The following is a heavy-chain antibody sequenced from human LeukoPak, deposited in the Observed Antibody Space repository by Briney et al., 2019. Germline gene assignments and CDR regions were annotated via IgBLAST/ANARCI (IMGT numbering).Heavy chain of an antibody. CDR3: ARDNSVEDTAWWFDP. J-gene: IGHJ5*02. D-gene: IGHD4-23*01. CDR2: INPSGGST. V-gene: IGHV1-46*01. Sequence: ASVKVSCKASGYTFTSYYMHWVRQAPGQGLEWMGIINPSGGSTSYAQKFQGRVTMTRDMSTSTDYMELSSLRSEDAAVYYCARDNSVEDTAWWFDPWGQGTLVTVSS. CDR1: GYTFTSYY.